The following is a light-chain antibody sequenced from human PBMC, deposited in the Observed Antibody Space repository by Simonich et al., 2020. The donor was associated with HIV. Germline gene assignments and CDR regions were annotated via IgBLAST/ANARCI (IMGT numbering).Light chain of an antibody. CDR2: EGN. J-gene: IGLJ3*02. V-gene: IGLV2-23*01. Sequence: QSALTQPASVSGSPGQSITISFTGTRSGVGSYNLVSWYQPHPGKATKLMIYEGNKRPSGVSNRFSGSKSGNTASLTISGLQAEDEADYYCCSYAGSSTWVFGGGTKLTVL. CDR1: RSGVGSYNL. CDR3: CSYAGSSTWV.